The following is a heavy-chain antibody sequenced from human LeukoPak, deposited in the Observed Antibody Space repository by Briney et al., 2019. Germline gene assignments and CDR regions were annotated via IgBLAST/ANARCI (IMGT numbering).Heavy chain of an antibody. CDR3: AGANLRRYCSSTSCPTWFDP. CDR1: GYTFTSYG. J-gene: IGHJ5*02. D-gene: IGHD2-2*01. V-gene: IGHV1-18*01. CDR2: ISAYNGNI. Sequence: ASVKISCKASGYTFTSYGISWVRQAPGQELEWMGWISAYNGNINYAQKLQGRVTLTTDTSTSTAYMELRSLRSDDTAVYYCAGANLRRYCSSTSCPTWFDPWGQGTLVTVSS.